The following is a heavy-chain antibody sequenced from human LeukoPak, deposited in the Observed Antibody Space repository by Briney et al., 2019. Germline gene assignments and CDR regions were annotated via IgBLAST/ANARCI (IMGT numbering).Heavy chain of an antibody. CDR1: GGSINSYY. J-gene: IGHJ4*02. V-gene: IGHV4-4*07. CDR2: IYTTGTT. Sequence: SETLSLTCTASGGSINSYYWGWVRQPAGKGLEWIGRIYTTGTTNYSPSLKSRLTMSLDTSKNQFSLKLRSVTAADTAVYYCGRQGYAACYYYCDYWSQGTLVTVSS. CDR3: GRQGYAACYYYCDY. D-gene: IGHD3-10*01.